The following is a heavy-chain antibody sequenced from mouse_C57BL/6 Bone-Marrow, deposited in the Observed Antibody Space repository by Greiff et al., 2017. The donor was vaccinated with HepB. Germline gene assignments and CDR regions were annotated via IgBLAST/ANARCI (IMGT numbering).Heavy chain of an antibody. Sequence: LQESGPELVKPGASVKISCKASGYAFSSSWMNWVKQRPGKGLEWIGRIYPGDGDTNYNGKFKGKATLTADKSSSTAYMQLSSLTSEDSAVYFCARAFITTVVGYFDYWGQGTTLTVSS. CDR2: IYPGDGDT. CDR1: GYAFSSSW. D-gene: IGHD1-1*01. V-gene: IGHV1-82*01. CDR3: ARAFITTVVGYFDY. J-gene: IGHJ2*01.